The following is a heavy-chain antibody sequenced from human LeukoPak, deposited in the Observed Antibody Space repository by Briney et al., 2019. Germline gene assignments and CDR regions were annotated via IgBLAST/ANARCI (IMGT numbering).Heavy chain of an antibody. Sequence: GGSLGLSCAASEFTFSSYNMNWVRQAPGKGLEWVSSISSSGKYIYYADSVKGRFTISRDNAKNSLYLQMNSLRAEDTAVYYCARGRITIFGVVIIGNYMDVWGKGTTVTVSS. D-gene: IGHD3-3*01. V-gene: IGHV3-21*01. CDR1: EFTFSSYN. CDR2: ISSSGKYI. J-gene: IGHJ6*03. CDR3: ARGRITIFGVVIIGNYMDV.